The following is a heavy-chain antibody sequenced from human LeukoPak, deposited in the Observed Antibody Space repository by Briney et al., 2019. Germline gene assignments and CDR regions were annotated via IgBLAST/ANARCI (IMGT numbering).Heavy chain of an antibody. Sequence: PGGSLRLSCAASGFSVSTNYTNWVRQAPGKGLEWVSILYSGDSTYYAGSVKGRFIVSRDNSKNTLYLQMNALRVEDTAVYYCARVGDHYHWYLDVWGRGTLVTVSS. J-gene: IGHJ2*01. CDR1: GFSVSTNY. CDR3: ARVGDHYHWYLDV. CDR2: LYSGDST. D-gene: IGHD3-10*01. V-gene: IGHV3-53*01.